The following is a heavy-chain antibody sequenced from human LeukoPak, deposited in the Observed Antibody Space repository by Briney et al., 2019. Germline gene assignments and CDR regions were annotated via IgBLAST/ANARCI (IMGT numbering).Heavy chain of an antibody. D-gene: IGHD3-10*01. CDR3: ARTLEALWFGEFDY. CDR1: GGTFSSYA. Sequence: SVKVSCKASGGTFSSYAISWVRQAPGQGLEWMGGIIPIFGTANYAQKFQGRVTITADKSTSTAYMELSSLKSEDTAVYYCARTLEALWFGEFDYWGQGTLVTVSS. CDR2: IIPIFGTA. J-gene: IGHJ4*02. V-gene: IGHV1-69*06.